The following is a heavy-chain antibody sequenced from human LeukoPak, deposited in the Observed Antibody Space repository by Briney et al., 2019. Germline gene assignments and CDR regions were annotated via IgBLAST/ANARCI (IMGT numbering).Heavy chain of an antibody. CDR2: IYHSGST. CDR3: ARHIDLWSGYLVRFDP. CDR1: GYSISSGYY. J-gene: IGHJ5*02. D-gene: IGHD3-3*01. Sequence: SETLSLTCAVSGYSISSGYYWGWIRQPPGKGLEWIGSIYHSGSTYYNPSLKSRVTISVDTSKNQFSLKLSSVTAADTAVYYCARHIDLWSGYLVRFDPWGQGTLVTVSS. V-gene: IGHV4-38-2*01.